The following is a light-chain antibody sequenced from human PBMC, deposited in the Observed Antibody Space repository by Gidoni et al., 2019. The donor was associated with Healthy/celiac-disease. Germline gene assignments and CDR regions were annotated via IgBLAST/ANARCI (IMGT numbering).Light chain of an antibody. CDR3: AAWDDSLTGRV. CDR2: RNN. V-gene: IGLV1-47*01. CDR1: RSNIGSNY. J-gene: IGLJ2*01. Sequence: QSVLTQPPSASGPPGQRVTISSSGSRSNIGSNYVYWYQQLPGTAPKLLIYRNNQRPTGVPDRFSGSKSGTSASLAISGLRSEDEADYYCAAWDDSLTGRVFGGGTKLTVL.